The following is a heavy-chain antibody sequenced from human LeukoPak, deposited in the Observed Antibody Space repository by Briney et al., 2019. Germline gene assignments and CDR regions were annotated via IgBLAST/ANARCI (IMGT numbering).Heavy chain of an antibody. CDR3: ARDAKLLGAFDL. CDR2: LYYSGST. J-gene: IGHJ3*01. V-gene: IGHV4-59*01. CDR1: GGSISSYY. Sequence: SETLSLTCTVSGGSISSYYWSWIRQPPGEKLEWIGYLYYSGSTNYNPSLGSRVTISADSSKNQFSLKLTSVTAADTAVHYCARDAKLLGAFDLWGPGTMVTVSS.